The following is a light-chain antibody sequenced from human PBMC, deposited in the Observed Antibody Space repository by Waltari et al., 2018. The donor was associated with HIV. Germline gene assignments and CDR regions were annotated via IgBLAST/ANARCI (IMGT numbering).Light chain of an antibody. Sequence: MTQSPATLSVSTGERVTLSCRASQSLSGNLAWYQQKPGQAPRLLIHGASTRATGFPDRFTGSGSGAEFTLTISSLQSEDFAVYYCQQYNNWPWTFGQGTKVEIK. CDR3: QQYNNWPWT. CDR2: GAS. CDR1: QSLSGN. V-gene: IGKV3-15*01. J-gene: IGKJ1*01.